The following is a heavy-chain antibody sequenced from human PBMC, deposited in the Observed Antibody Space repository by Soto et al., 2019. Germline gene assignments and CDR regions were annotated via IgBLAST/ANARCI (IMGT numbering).Heavy chain of an antibody. CDR2: IYYSGST. V-gene: IGHV4-31*03. CDR3: ARDPHAARRGNYYYYYGMDV. D-gene: IGHD6-6*01. J-gene: IGHJ6*02. Sequence: SETLSVTCTVSGGSISGVGYYWSWIRQHPGKGLEWIGYIYYSGSTCYTPSLKSRITINPDTSKNQFSLQLNCVTPEDTAVYYCARDPHAARRGNYYYYYGMDVWGQGTTVTVSS. CDR1: GGSISGVGYY.